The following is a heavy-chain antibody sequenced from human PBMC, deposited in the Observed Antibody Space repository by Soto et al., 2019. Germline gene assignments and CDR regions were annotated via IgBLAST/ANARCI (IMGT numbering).Heavy chain of an antibody. CDR3: ERGKSAVAARRVGRKKAQEQEK. D-gene: IGHD6-6*01. CDR1: VWSFRGYY. CDR2: INHSGST. Sequence: PSETLSLTCSFCVWSFRGYYCSLIRQPPVNGLEWIGEINHSGSTNYNPSLKSRVTISVDTSKNQFSLKLSSVTAADTAVYYCERGKSAVAARRVGRKKAQEQEKWGKGTLVNVS. V-gene: IGHV4-34*01. J-gene: IGHJ4*02.